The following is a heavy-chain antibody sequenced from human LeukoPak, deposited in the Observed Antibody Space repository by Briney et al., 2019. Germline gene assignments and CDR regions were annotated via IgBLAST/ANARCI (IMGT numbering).Heavy chain of an antibody. V-gene: IGHV3-48*04. J-gene: IGHJ6*02. Sequence: GGSLRLSCAASGFTFSSYAMHWIRQAPGKGLEWVSYISSSGSTIYYADSVKGRFTISRDNAKNSLYLQMNSLRAEDTAVYYCARDGDMITFGGVIVTDPDYGMDVWGQGTTVTVSS. CDR2: ISSSGSTI. D-gene: IGHD3-16*02. CDR3: ARDGDMITFGGVIVTDPDYGMDV. CDR1: GFTFSSYA.